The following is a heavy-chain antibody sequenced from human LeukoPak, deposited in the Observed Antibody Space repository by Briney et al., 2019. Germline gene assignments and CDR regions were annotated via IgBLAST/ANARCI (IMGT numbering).Heavy chain of an antibody. CDR2: IYPRDSDA. V-gene: IGHV5-51*01. CDR1: GYTFSTYW. CDR3: ARLGPRNTILIGEFDY. J-gene: IGHJ4*02. D-gene: IGHD3-10*01. Sequence: GESLKISCKTSGYTFSTYWIGWVRQVPGKGLEWMGIIYPRDSDAKYSPSFQGQVIISADKSIKTAYLQWSSLQTSDTAMYYCARLGPRNTILIGEFDYWGQGTLVTVSS.